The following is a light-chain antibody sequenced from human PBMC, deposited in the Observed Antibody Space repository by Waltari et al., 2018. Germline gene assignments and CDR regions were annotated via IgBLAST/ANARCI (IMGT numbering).Light chain of an antibody. Sequence: DIQMTQSPSSLSASVGDRVTITCQESQDISNYLNWYQHKPGKAPKLLIYDASNLETGVPSRFSGSGSGTDFTFTISSLQPEDIATYYCQQYDNLALFTFGPGTKVDIK. CDR1: QDISNY. J-gene: IGKJ3*01. V-gene: IGKV1-33*01. CDR2: DAS. CDR3: QQYDNLALFT.